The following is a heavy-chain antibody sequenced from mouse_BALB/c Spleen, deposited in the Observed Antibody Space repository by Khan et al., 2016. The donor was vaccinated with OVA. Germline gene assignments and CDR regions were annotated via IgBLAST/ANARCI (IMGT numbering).Heavy chain of an antibody. CDR1: GFNIKDTY. CDR3: IRGASSGLFAY. V-gene: IGHV14-3*02. CDR2: IDPASGNA. Sequence: VQLKQSGAEFVKPGASVKLSCTASGFNIKDTYMHWINQRPQTGLVWIGRIDPASGNARYDPKFQDKATIAADASSNTAYLQLSSLTSEDTAVYYCIRGASSGLFAYWGQGTLVTVSA. J-gene: IGHJ3*01. D-gene: IGHD6-1*01.